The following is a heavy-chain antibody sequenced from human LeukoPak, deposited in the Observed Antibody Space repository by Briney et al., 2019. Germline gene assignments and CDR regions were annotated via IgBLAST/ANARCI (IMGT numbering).Heavy chain of an antibody. Sequence: ASVKVSCKASGYTFTSYYMHWVRQAPGQGLEWVGVVNPSGGSTSYAQKFQGRVTMTRDTSTSTVYMELSSLRSEDTAVYYCAAGSTDSYYYMDVWGKGTTVTVSS. CDR3: AAGSTDSYYYMDV. CDR1: GYTFTSYY. CDR2: VNPSGGST. D-gene: IGHD2-21*02. V-gene: IGHV1-46*01. J-gene: IGHJ6*03.